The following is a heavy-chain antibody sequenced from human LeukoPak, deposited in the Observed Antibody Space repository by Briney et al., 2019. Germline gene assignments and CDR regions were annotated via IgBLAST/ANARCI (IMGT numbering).Heavy chain of an antibody. V-gene: IGHV4-59*11. J-gene: IGHJ5*01. D-gene: IGHD3-10*01. CDR1: GGSITSHF. CDR3: ARLVWLGESPGSWFDS. Sequence: SETLSLTCSVSGGSITSHFWSWIRQPPGKGLEWIGYIHYSGSTNYSPSLKSRVTISPDTSKNQLFLKLNSVTAADTAVYYCARLVWLGESPGSWFDSWGQGTLVTVSS. CDR2: IHYSGST.